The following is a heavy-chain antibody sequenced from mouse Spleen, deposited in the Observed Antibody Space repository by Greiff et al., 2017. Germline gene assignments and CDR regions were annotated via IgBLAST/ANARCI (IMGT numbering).Heavy chain of an antibody. CDR3: ARERTTEFAY. V-gene: IGHV1-66*01. CDR2: IYPGSGNT. CDR1: GYSFTSYY. D-gene: IGHD1-1*01. Sequence: QVQLQQSGPELVKPGASVKISCKASGYSFTSYYIHWVKQRPGQGLEWIGWIYPGSGNTKYNEKFKGKATLTADTSSSTAYMQLSSLTSEDSAVYYCARERTTEFAYWGQGTLVTVSA. J-gene: IGHJ3*01.